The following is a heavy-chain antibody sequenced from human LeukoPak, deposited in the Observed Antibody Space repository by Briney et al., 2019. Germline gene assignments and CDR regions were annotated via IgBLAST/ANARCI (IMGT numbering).Heavy chain of an antibody. V-gene: IGHV3-30*04. CDR3: AKDAAHLPYYYDSSGYFDY. Sequence: GGSLRLSCVASGFSFSDSVIHWVRQAPGKGLEWVAVISHDVKTTYYADSAKGRFTISRDNSRNTVYLQMNSLRAEDTAVYYCAKDAAHLPYYYDSSGYFDYWGQGTLVTVSS. CDR1: GFSFSDSV. D-gene: IGHD3-22*01. CDR2: ISHDVKTT. J-gene: IGHJ4*02.